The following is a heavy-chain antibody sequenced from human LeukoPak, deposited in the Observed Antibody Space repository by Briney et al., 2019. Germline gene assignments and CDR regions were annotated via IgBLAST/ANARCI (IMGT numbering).Heavy chain of an antibody. CDR1: GGSISSGSYY. CDR3: ARERGYYGSGSEH. J-gene: IGHJ4*02. D-gene: IGHD3-10*01. CDR2: IYTSGST. Sequence: PSETLSLTCTVSGGSISSGSYYWSWIRQPAGKGLEWIGRIYTSGSTNYNPSLKSRVTISVDTSKNQFSLKLSSVTAADTAVYYCARERGYYGSGSEHWGQGTLVTVSS. V-gene: IGHV4-61*02.